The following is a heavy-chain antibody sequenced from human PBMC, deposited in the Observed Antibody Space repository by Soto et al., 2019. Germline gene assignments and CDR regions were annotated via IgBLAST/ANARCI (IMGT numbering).Heavy chain of an antibody. CDR1: GFTFSSYA. V-gene: IGHV3-64D*08. J-gene: IGHJ4*02. D-gene: IGHD3-3*01. Sequence: EVQLVESGGGLVQPGGSLRLSCSASGFTFSSYAMHWVRQAPGKGLEYVSAISSNGGSTYYADSVKGRFTISRDNYKNTLYLQMSSLRAEDTAVYYCVKDRDYDFWSGYFFDYWGQGTLVTVSS. CDR2: ISSNGGST. CDR3: VKDRDYDFWSGYFFDY.